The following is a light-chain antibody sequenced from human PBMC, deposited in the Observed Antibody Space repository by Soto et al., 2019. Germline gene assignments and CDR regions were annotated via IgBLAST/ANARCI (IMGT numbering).Light chain of an antibody. V-gene: IGLV2-8*01. Sequence: QSALTQPASVSGSPGQSITISCTGTGSDIGVYDFVSWYQHHPGKAPRLIIYEVVQRPSGVPDRFSGSKSGNTASLTVSGLQAADEADYFCKSYAGSNTYVFGSGTKVTVL. CDR3: KSYAGSNTYV. CDR2: EVV. CDR1: GSDIGVYDF. J-gene: IGLJ1*01.